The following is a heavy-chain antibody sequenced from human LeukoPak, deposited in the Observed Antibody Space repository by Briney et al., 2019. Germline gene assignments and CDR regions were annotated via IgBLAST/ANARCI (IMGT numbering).Heavy chain of an antibody. CDR3: ARARGDCSRPREPMCRSYWYFDL. CDR2: ISSSSYI. V-gene: IGHV3-21*01. J-gene: IGHJ2*01. D-gene: IGHD2-21*02. CDR1: GFTFSSYS. Sequence: GGSLRLSCAASGFTFSSYSMNWVRQAPGKGLEWVSSISSSSYIYYADSVKGRFTISRDNAKNSLYLQMNSLRAEDTAVYYCARARGDCSRPREPMCRSYWYFDLWGRGTLVTVSS.